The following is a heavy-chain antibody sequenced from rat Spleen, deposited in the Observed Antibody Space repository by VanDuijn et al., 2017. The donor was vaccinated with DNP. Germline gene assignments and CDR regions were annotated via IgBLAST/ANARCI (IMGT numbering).Heavy chain of an antibody. J-gene: IGHJ2*01. Sequence: EVQLVESGGGPVQPGRSLKLSCVASGFIFSNYWMTWVRQAPGKGLEWVASISNTGDHTYYSDSVKGRFSLSRDNAKSTLYLQMNSLRSEDTATYYCASDEGGGAPFDYWGQGVMVTVSS. D-gene: IGHD1-11*01. CDR1: GFIFSNYW. CDR3: ASDEGGGAPFDY. CDR2: ISNTGDHT. V-gene: IGHV5-31*01.